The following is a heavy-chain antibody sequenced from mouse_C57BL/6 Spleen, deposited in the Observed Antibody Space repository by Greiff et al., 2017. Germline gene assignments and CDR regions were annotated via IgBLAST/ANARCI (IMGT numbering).Heavy chain of an antibody. Sequence: EVMLVESGGGLVKPGGSLKLSCAASGFTFSDYGMHWVRQAPEKGLEWVAYISSGSSTIYYADTVKGRFTISRDNAKNTLFLQMTRLTSEDTAMYYCARNSNPGEWYFDYWGQGTTLTVSS. CDR3: ARNSNPGEWYFDY. J-gene: IGHJ2*01. CDR1: GFTFSDYG. D-gene: IGHD2-5*01. CDR2: ISSGSSTI. V-gene: IGHV5-17*01.